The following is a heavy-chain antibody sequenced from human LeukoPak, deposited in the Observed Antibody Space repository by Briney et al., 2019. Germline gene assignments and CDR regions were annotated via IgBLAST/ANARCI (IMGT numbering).Heavy chain of an antibody. D-gene: IGHD1-7*01. J-gene: IGHJ4*02. CDR3: ARKGLGGELGGFDS. CDR1: GFTFSSDS. CDR2: ISGSSSYI. Sequence: SGGSLRLSCAASGFTFSSDSMNWVRQAPGKGLEWVSSISGSSSYIYYADSVKGRFTISRDNAKNSLYLQMNSLRVEDTALYHCARKGLGGELGGFDSWGQGTLVTVSS. V-gene: IGHV3-21*04.